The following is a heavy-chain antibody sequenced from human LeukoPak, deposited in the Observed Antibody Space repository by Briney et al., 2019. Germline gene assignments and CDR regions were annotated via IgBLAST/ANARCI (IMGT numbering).Heavy chain of an antibody. D-gene: IGHD3-22*01. J-gene: IGHJ4*02. CDR2: IYYSGST. Sequence: SETLSLTCTVSGDSIRSPYWSWIRQPPGKGLEWIGYIYYSGSTNYNPSLKSRVTISVDTSKNQFSLRLSSVTAADTAIYYCARVTPLYDHYYFDWWGQGTLVTVSS. CDR3: ARVTPLYDHYYFDW. V-gene: IGHV4-59*11. CDR1: GDSIRSPY.